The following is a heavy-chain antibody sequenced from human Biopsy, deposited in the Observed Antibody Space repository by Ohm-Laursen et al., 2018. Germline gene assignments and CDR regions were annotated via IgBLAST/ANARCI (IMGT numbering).Heavy chain of an antibody. J-gene: IGHJ6*02. Sequence: TLSLTCSVSGGSINSGGHFWGWVRQSPGKGLEWIGYIYDNGDTYYNPSLMSLVSISADTSKNQVSLKLSSVTAADTAVYYCARGMRYCTNAVCYKSGSGSYYRYYYGMDVWGQGTTVTVSS. CDR3: ARGMRYCTNAVCYKSGSGSYYRYYYGMDV. D-gene: IGHD2-8*01. V-gene: IGHV4-31*01. CDR1: GGSINSGGHF. CDR2: IYDNGDT.